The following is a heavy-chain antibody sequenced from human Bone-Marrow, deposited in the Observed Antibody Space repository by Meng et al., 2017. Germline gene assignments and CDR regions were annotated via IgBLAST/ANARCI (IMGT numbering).Heavy chain of an antibody. D-gene: IGHD3-16*01. CDR1: GGSISSGGYY. CDR2: IYYSGTT. V-gene: IGHV4-31*01. J-gene: IGHJ5*02. CDR3: ARDIRQGGNIWFDP. Sequence: QVQQQESVPGLVKPSQTLSLTCTVSGGSISSGGYYWSWIRQHPGKGLEWIGYIYYSGTTYYNPSLSSLVTISVDTSKNQFSLNLSSVTAADTAVYYCARDIRQGGNIWFDPWGQGTLVTVSS.